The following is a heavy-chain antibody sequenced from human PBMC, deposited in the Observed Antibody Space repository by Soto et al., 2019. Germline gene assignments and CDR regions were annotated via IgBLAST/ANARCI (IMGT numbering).Heavy chain of an antibody. V-gene: IGHV2-5*02. CDR1: GFSLTTSGVG. Sequence: QITLKESGPPLVKPTQTLTLTCTFSGFSLTTSGVGVGWIRQPPGKALDWLALIYWGDDKGYSPSLKSSLTITIDTTKNLVVLTTTNMHSADTATYFCAHRTATVTWWFAPWGRGTLVSVCS. CDR3: AHRTATVTWWFAP. D-gene: IGHD4-17*01. J-gene: IGHJ5*02. CDR2: IYWGDDK.